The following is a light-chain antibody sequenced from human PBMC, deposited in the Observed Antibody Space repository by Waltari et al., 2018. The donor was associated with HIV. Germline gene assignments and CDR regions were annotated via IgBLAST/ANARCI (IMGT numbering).Light chain of an antibody. Sequence: QSVLTQPPSASGTPGQRVTISCSGSSSNLGSNTVNWYQQRPGTAPKLLIYSNNQRPSGVPDRFSGSKSGTSASLAISGLQSEDEAVYYCAAWDDSLNGVVFGGGTKLTVL. CDR1: SSNLGSNT. V-gene: IGLV1-44*01. J-gene: IGLJ2*01. CDR3: AAWDDSLNGVV. CDR2: SNN.